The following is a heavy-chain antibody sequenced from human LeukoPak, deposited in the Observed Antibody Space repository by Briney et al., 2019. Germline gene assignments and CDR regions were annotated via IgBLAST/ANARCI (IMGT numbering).Heavy chain of an antibody. D-gene: IGHD1-1*01. CDR2: ISTSSSPI. CDR3: ARGNSMDY. Sequence: PGGSLRLSCAASGFTFSSYGMHWVRQAPGKGLEWVSFISTSSSPIYYADSVKGRFTISRDNAKNSLSLQMNSLRDEDTAVYFCARGNSMDYWGQGTLVTVSS. CDR1: GFTFSSYG. J-gene: IGHJ4*02. V-gene: IGHV3-48*02.